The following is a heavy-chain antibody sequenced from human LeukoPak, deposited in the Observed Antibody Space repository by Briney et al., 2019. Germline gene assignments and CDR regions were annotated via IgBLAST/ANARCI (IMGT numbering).Heavy chain of an antibody. Sequence: GGSLRLSCAASGFTFYDYTMHWVRQAPGKGLEWVSLISWDGGSTYYADSVKGRFTISRDNSKNSLYLQMNSLRTEDTALYYCARGPHDSSGYYLHWYFDLWGRGTLVTVSS. CDR3: ARGPHDSSGYYLHWYFDL. V-gene: IGHV3-43*01. J-gene: IGHJ2*01. CDR2: ISWDGGST. D-gene: IGHD3-22*01. CDR1: GFTFYDYT.